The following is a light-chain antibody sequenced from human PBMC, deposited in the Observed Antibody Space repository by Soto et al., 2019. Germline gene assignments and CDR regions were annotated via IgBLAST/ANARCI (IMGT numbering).Light chain of an antibody. V-gene: IGLV2-23*01. CDR2: EGS. J-gene: IGLJ2*01. CDR1: SYDIGSSDL. CDR3: SSYAGTVI. Sequence: QSALTQPASVSGSPGQSITLSCTGTSYDIGSSDLVSWYQQHPGKTPKLMIYEGSKRPSGVSHRFSGSKSGNTASLTISGLQAEDEADYYCSSYAGTVIFGGGTKVTVL.